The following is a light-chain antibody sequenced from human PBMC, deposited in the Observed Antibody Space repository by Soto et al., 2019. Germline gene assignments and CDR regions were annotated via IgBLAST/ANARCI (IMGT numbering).Light chain of an antibody. J-gene: IGLJ2*01. CDR2: EVS. V-gene: IGLV2-14*01. CDR3: SSYTSSSTFVV. CDR1: SSDVGAYNY. Sequence: QSALTQPASVSGSPGQSITISCTGTSSDVGAYNYVSWYQQHPGKAPKLMIYEVSNRPSGVSNRFSGSKSGNTASLTISGFQAEDEADYYCSSYTSSSTFVVFGGGTKLTVL.